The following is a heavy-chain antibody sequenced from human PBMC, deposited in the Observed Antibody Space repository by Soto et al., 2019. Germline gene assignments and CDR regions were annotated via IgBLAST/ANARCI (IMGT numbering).Heavy chain of an antibody. Sequence: VQLVQSGAEVKKPGSSVKVSCKASGDTSTTYVTSWVRQAPGQGPEWIGGINPMSRTAKYSEKYNGRVTITADEATRTAYLDLTSLSFVDSAVYFCARGTYCGSNCFFAREYWGQGTLVTVSS. J-gene: IGHJ4*02. D-gene: IGHD2-21*01. CDR1: GDTSTTYV. V-gene: IGHV1-69*01. CDR3: ARGTYCGSNCFFAREY. CDR2: INPMSRTA.